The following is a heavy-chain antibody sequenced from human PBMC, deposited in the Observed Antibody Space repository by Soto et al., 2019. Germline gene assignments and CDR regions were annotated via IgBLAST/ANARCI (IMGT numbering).Heavy chain of an antibody. V-gene: IGHV3-11*01. Sequence: QMQLVASGGGLVEPGGSLRLSCEASGFTFSNHYMSWIRQAPGKGLEWVSYISRSGSTIYYADSVRGRFTISRDNSKSSLYLQMDSLRAEDTAMYYCGRDPELWDENVATRPSIYYYGMDVWGQGTTVTVSS. CDR2: ISRSGSTI. D-gene: IGHD3-16*01. CDR1: GFTFSNHY. CDR3: GRDPELWDENVATRPSIYYYGMDV. J-gene: IGHJ6*02.